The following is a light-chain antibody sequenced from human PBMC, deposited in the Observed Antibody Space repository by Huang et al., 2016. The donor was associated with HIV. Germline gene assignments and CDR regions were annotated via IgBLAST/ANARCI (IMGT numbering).Light chain of an antibody. CDR2: GPS. Sequence: EIVMTQSPATLSVSPGDRATLSCRASQGVSNNIAWYQPKPGQTPRLLIHGPSTRATGNAANTSGRGAGTDFTLTITSLQPEDSAVYYCQHYKNWPPWTFGPGTQVEI. CDR1: QGVSNN. CDR3: QHYKNWPPWT. V-gene: IGKV3D-15*01. J-gene: IGKJ1*01.